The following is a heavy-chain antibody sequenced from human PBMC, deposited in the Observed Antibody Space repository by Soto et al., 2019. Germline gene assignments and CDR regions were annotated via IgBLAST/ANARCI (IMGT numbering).Heavy chain of an antibody. CDR3: ARWVVRGVNGYYYYGLAV. CDR1: GFTFSSYW. J-gene: IGHJ6*02. V-gene: IGHV3-7*05. D-gene: IGHD3-10*01. Sequence: PGGSLRLSCAASGFTFSSYWMSWVRQAPGKGLEWVANIKQDGSEKYYVDSVKGRFTISRDNAKNSLYLQMNSLRAEDTAVYYCARWVVRGVNGYYYYGLAVWGQGTTVTVSS. CDR2: IKQDGSEK.